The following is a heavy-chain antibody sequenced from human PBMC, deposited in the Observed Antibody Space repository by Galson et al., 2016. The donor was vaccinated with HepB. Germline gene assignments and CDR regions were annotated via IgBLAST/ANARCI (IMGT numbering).Heavy chain of an antibody. Sequence: SVKVSCKASGYTFTDYHIHWVRQAPGQGLQWMGWINPHTGGTNYAQHFQGRVTMTRDTSINLAYMELSRLRSDDTAIYFCARELHVVAANSYLDFWGQGTLVTVSA. CDR3: ARELHVVAANSYLDF. D-gene: IGHD3-10*02. CDR2: INPHTGGT. CDR1: GYTFTDYH. V-gene: IGHV1-2*02. J-gene: IGHJ4*02.